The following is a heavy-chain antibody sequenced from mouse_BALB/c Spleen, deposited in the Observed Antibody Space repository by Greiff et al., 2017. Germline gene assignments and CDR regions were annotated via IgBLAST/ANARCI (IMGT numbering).Heavy chain of an antibody. CDR2: IISGGST. V-gene: IGHV5-6-5*01. D-gene: IGHD1-1*01. Sequence: EVKLVESGGGLVKPGGSLKLSCAVSGFTFSSDAMSCFRQTPEKRLVWVASIISGGSTYYPDSLKGRFTISRDNARNILYLQKSSLRSEETAKYYCTRGNTVVATDYWGQGTTLTVSS. CDR3: TRGNTVVATDY. CDR1: GFTFSSDA. J-gene: IGHJ2*01.